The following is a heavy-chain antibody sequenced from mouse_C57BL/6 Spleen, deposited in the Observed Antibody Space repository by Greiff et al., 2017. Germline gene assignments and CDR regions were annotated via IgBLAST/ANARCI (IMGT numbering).Heavy chain of an antibody. V-gene: IGHV1-69*01. CDR3: ARWELGRPLGD. D-gene: IGHD4-1*01. J-gene: IGHJ2*01. Sequence: VQLQQPGAELVMPGASVKLSCKASGYTFTSYWMHWVKQRPGQGLEWIGEIDPSDSYTNYNQKFKGKSTLTVDKSSSTAYMQLRSLTSEDSAVYDCARWELGRPLGDRGQGTTLTVSS. CDR2: IDPSDSYT. CDR1: GYTFTSYW.